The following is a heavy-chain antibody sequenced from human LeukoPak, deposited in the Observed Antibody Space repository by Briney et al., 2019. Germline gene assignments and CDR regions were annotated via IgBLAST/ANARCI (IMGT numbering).Heavy chain of an antibody. V-gene: IGHV4-59*08. CDR2: IYYSGST. CDR1: GGSISSYY. Sequence: PSGTLSLTCTVSGGSISSYYWSWIRQPPGKGLEWIGYIYYSGSTNYNPSLKSRVTISVDTSKNQFSLKLSSVTAADTAVYYCASLLYCGGDCYSLDYWGQGTLVTVSS. CDR3: ASLLYCGGDCYSLDY. D-gene: IGHD2-21*02. J-gene: IGHJ4*02.